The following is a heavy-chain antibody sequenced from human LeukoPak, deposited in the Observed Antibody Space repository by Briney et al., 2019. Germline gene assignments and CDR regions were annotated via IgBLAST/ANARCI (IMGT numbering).Heavy chain of an antibody. D-gene: IGHD2-21*02. Sequence: GGTLRLSCAASGFIFSSYGMSWVRQAPGKGLEWVSGISGGGGSTYHADSVKGRFTISRDNAKNSLYLQMNSLRAEDTAVYYCARDLGYCGGDCYSGAGHLFDYWGQGTLVTVSS. J-gene: IGHJ4*02. V-gene: IGHV3-23*01. CDR2: ISGGGGST. CDR3: ARDLGYCGGDCYSGAGHLFDY. CDR1: GFIFSSYG.